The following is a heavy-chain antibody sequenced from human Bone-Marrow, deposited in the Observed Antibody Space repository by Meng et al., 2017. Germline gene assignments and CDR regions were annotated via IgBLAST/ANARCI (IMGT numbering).Heavy chain of an antibody. D-gene: IGHD6-13*01. V-gene: IGHV3-48*04. CDR1: GFAFSTAW. Sequence: GGSLRLSCAASGFAFSTAWMNWVRQAPGKGLEWVSYISSSGSTIYYADSVKGRFTISRDNAKNSLYLQMNSLRAEDTAVYYCASSNSSSWYLVDYYYGMDVWGQGTTVTVSS. CDR3: ASSNSSSWYLVDYYYGMDV. CDR2: ISSSGSTI. J-gene: IGHJ6*02.